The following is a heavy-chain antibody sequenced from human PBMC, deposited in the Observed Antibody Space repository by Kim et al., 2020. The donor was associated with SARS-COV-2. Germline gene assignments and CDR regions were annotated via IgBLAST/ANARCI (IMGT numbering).Heavy chain of an antibody. J-gene: IGHJ6*02. D-gene: IGHD3-3*01. Sequence: ASVKVSCKASGYTFTSYAMNWVRQAPGQGLEWMGWINTNTGNPTYAQGFTGRFVFSLDTSVSTAYLQISSLKAEDTAVYYCARDLSPITIFGVVTSYYYYGMDVWGQGTTVTVSS. CDR3: ARDLSPITIFGVVTSYYYYGMDV. CDR2: INTNTGNP. V-gene: IGHV7-4-1*02. CDR1: GYTFTSYA.